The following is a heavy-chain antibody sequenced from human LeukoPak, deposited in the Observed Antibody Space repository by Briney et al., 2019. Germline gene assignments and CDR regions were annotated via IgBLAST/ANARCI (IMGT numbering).Heavy chain of an antibody. V-gene: IGHV4-59*01. Sequence: SDTLSLTCTVSGGSITNYYWNWIRQPPGKGLEWIGFIYSSGTTNYNPSLKSRLTISLDTSKNQFSLKLTSMTAADTAVYYCARDRYYYDSSARYFDYWGQGTLVTVSS. CDR2: IYSSGTT. J-gene: IGHJ4*02. D-gene: IGHD3-22*01. CDR3: ARDRYYYDSSARYFDY. CDR1: GGSITNYY.